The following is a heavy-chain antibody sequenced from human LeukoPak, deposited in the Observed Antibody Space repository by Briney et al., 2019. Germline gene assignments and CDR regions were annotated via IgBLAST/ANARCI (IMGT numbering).Heavy chain of an antibody. D-gene: IGHD2-2*01. Sequence: PSETPSLTCTVSGRSISSYYWSWIRQPPGKGLEWIGYIYYSGSTNYNPSLKSRVTISVDTSKNQFSLKLSSVTAADTAVYYCAVGVPAAILGYWGQGTLVTVSS. CDR1: GRSISSYY. J-gene: IGHJ4*02. V-gene: IGHV4-59*01. CDR3: AVGVPAAILGY. CDR2: IYYSGST.